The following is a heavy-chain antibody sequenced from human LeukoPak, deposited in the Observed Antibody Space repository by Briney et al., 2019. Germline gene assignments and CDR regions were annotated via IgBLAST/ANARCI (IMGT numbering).Heavy chain of an antibody. J-gene: IGHJ3*02. Sequence: GASVKVSCKASGYTFTSYYMHWVRQAPGQGLEWMGIINPSGGSTSYAQKFQGRVTMTRDMSTSTVYMELSSLRSEDTAVYYCASSMGGRPVMYYYDSSGYYPNDAFDIWGQGTMVTVS. D-gene: IGHD3-22*01. CDR3: ASSMGGRPVMYYYDSSGYYPNDAFDI. CDR1: GYTFTSYY. CDR2: INPSGGST. V-gene: IGHV1-46*01.